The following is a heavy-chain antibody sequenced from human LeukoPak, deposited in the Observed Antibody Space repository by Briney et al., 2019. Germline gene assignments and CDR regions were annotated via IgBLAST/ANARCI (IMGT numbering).Heavy chain of an antibody. V-gene: IGHV4-39*07. CDR3: ARARGVDFDI. J-gene: IGHJ3*02. CDR1: GGSISSSSYY. D-gene: IGHD3-10*01. Sequence: SETLSLTCTVSGGSISSSSYYWGWIRQPPGKGLEWIGSIYYSGSTYYNPSLKSRVTISVDTSKNQFSLKLSSVTAADTAVYYCARARGVDFDIWGQGTMVTVSS. CDR2: IYYSGST.